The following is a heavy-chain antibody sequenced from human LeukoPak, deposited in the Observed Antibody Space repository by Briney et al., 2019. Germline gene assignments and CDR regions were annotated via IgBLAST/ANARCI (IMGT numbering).Heavy chain of an antibody. J-gene: IGHJ4*02. CDR2: IYYSGST. CDR3: TESSGYY. V-gene: IGHV4-59*01. D-gene: IGHD3-22*01. CDR1: GGSISSYY. Sequence: PSETLSFTCTVSGGSISSYYWSWIRQPPGKGLEWIGYIYYSGSTNYNPSLKSRVTISVDTSKNQFSLKLSSVTAADTAVYYCTESSGYYWGQGTLVTVSS.